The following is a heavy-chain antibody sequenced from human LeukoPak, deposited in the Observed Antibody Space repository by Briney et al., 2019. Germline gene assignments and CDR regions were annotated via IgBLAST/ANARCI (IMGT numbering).Heavy chain of an antibody. Sequence: ASVKVSCEASGYTFTSYGVSWVRQAPGQGLEWMGWISAYNGNTNYAQKLQGRVTMTTDTSTSTAYMELRSLRSDDTAVYYCARDATLTIVGATIADYWGQGTLVTVSS. CDR1: GYTFTSYG. CDR2: ISAYNGNT. V-gene: IGHV1-18*01. CDR3: ARDATLTIVGATIADY. J-gene: IGHJ4*02. D-gene: IGHD1-26*01.